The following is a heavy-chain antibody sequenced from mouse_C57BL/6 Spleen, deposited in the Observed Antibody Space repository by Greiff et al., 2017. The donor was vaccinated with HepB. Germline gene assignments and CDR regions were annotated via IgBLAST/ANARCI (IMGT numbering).Heavy chain of an antibody. CDR3: ARHGYYYGSSLYWYFDV. V-gene: IGHV1-62-2*01. CDR1: GYTFTEYT. D-gene: IGHD1-1*01. J-gene: IGHJ1*03. CDR2: FYPGSGSI. Sequence: VQLQESGAELVKPGASVKLSCKASGYTFTEYTIHWVKQRSGQGLEWIGWFYPGSGSIKYNEKFKDKATLTADKSSSTVYMELSRLTSEDSAVYFCARHGYYYGSSLYWYFDVWGTGTTVTVSS.